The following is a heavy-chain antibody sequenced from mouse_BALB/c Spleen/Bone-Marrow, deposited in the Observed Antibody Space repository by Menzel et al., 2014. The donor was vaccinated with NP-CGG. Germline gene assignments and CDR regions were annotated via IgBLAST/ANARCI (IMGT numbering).Heavy chain of an antibody. D-gene: IGHD2-3*01. CDR2: INPSSGYT. V-gene: IGHV1-4*01. CDR1: GYTFTTYT. Sequence: VQGVESGAELARPGASVKMSCRASGYTFTTYTIHWVRQRPGQGLEWIGYINPSSGYTNYNQKFKDKATLTADKSSGTAYMQLSSLTSEDSAVYYCARRDDGYVFFDYWGQSTTLTVSS. CDR3: ARRDDGYVFFDY. J-gene: IGHJ2*01.